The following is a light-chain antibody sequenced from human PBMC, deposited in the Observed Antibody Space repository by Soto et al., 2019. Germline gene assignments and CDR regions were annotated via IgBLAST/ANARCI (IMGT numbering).Light chain of an antibody. J-gene: IGKJ1*01. V-gene: IGKV1-9*01. CDR2: AAS. CDR3: QQLNSYPRT. Sequence: DIQLTQSPSFLSASVGDRVTITCRTSQGISSYLAWYQQKPGKAPNLLSYAASTLQSGVPSRFSGSGSGTEFTLTISSLQPEDFATYYCQQLNSYPRTFGQGTKVEIK. CDR1: QGISSY.